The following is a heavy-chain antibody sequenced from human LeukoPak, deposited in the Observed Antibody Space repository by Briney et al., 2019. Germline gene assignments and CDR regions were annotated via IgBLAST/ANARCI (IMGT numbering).Heavy chain of an antibody. Sequence: GESLRLSCTASGFTFGTYWMSWVRHPPGKGLEWVAKTNQDGTEKYYVDSVKGRFTISRDNAKNSLYLQMNSLRAEDTAVYYCARDRGERLVAYYYYYMDVWGKGTTVTISS. CDR1: GFTFGTYW. CDR2: TNQDGTEK. V-gene: IGHV3-7*01. J-gene: IGHJ6*03. CDR3: ARDRGERLVAYYYYYMDV. D-gene: IGHD6-13*01.